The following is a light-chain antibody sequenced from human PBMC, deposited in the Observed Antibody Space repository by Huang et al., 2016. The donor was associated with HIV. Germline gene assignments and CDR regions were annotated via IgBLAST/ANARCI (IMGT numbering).Light chain of an antibody. Sequence: EIVMTQSPATPSLSPGARATLSCRASQSVSRNLAWYQQKPGQAPRLLIYGAFTRANGVPDGCSGSGSGTDFRLTISSLQPEDFGLYYCQQYNDWRTFGPGTKVEI. J-gene: IGKJ1*01. CDR3: QQYNDWRT. CDR1: QSVSRN. CDR2: GAF. V-gene: IGKV3-15*01.